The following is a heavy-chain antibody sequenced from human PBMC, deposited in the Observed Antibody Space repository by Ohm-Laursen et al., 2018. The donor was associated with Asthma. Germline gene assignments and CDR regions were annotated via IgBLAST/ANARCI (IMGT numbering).Heavy chain of an antibody. J-gene: IGHJ6*02. V-gene: IGHV4-59*01. CDR2: GYYSGTT. D-gene: IGHD3-10*01. CDR3: ARDRWFRELLGDYYYYGMDV. Sequence: VTLSLTCTVSGGSISSYYWSWIRQPPGKGLEWLGYGYYSGTTNYNPSLKSRVTISVDTSKNQFSLKLSSVTAADTAVYYCARDRWFRELLGDYYYYGMDVWGQGTTVTVSS. CDR1: GGSISSYY.